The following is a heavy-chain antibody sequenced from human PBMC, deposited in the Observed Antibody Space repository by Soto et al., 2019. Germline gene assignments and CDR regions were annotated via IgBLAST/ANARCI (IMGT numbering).Heavy chain of an antibody. CDR1: GFTFSSYG. J-gene: IGHJ4*02. Sequence: QVQLVESGGGVVQPGRSLRLSCAASGFTFSSYGMHWVRQAPGKGLEWVAVISYDGSNKYYADSVKGRFTISRDNSKNTLYLQMNSLRAEDTAVYYCAKAEVWSWLGFDYWGQGTLVTVSS. CDR3: AKAEVWSWLGFDY. D-gene: IGHD6-19*01. V-gene: IGHV3-30*18. CDR2: ISYDGSNK.